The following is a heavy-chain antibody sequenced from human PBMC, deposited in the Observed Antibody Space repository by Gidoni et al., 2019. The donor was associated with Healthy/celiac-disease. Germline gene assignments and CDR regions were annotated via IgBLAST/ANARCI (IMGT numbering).Heavy chain of an antibody. CDR2: INPNSGGT. Sequence: QVQLVQSGAEVKKLGAPVKVSCKASGYTFTGYYMHWVRQAPGQGLEWMGWINPNSGGTNYAQKFQGRVTMTRDTSISTAYMELSRLRSDDTAVYYCARDGDYDFWSGYFSYWGQGTLVTVSS. CDR1: GYTFTGYY. J-gene: IGHJ4*02. CDR3: ARDGDYDFWSGYFSY. D-gene: IGHD3-3*01. V-gene: IGHV1-2*02.